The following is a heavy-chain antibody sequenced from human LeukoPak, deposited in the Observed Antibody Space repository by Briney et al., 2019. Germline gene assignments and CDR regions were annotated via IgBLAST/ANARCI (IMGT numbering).Heavy chain of an antibody. CDR1: GFTSSSYC. CDR2: IKQDGSEK. CDR3: ARDGQQLGF. Sequence: PGGSLRLSCAASGFTSSSYCMSWVRQAPGKGLEWVANIKQDGSEKYYVDSVKGRFTISRDNAKNSLYLQMNSLRAEDTAVYYCARDGQQLGFWGQGTLVTVSS. D-gene: IGHD6-13*01. V-gene: IGHV3-7*04. J-gene: IGHJ4*02.